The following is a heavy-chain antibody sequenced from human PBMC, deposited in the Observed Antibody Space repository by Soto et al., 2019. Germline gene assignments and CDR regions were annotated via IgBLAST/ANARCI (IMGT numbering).Heavy chain of an antibody. CDR3: ARDDYGDNYYYGMDV. Sequence: SETLCLTWTVSGGSVKICEYYWSWIRQPPGKGLEWIGYIYYSGSTYYNPSLKSRVTISVDTSKNQFSLKLSSVTAADTAVYYCARDDYGDNYYYGMDVWGQGTTVTVSS. V-gene: IGHV4-30-4*01. J-gene: IGHJ6*02. D-gene: IGHD4-17*01. CDR2: IYYSGST. CDR1: GGSVKICEYY.